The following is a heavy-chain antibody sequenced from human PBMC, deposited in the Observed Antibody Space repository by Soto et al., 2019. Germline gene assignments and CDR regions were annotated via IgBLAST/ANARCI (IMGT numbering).Heavy chain of an antibody. V-gene: IGHV3-11*04. CDR1: GFTFSDYY. Sequence: QVQLVESGGGLVQTSGSLTLACGGSGFTFSDYYMSWVRQAPGKGLEWVAYISSSGNTIYYADSVKGRFTISRDNAKNTVFLQMSNMKAEDTDLDFFAKMRNENYYDPGCYWGQRILV. D-gene: IGHD3-22*01. CDR2: ISSSGNTI. J-gene: IGHJ4*02. CDR3: AKMRNENYYDPGCY.